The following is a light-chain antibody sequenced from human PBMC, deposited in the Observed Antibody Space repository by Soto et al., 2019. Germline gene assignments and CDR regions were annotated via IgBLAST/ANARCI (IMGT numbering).Light chain of an antibody. CDR3: QQYNNYWP. J-gene: IGKJ1*01. Sequence: DIQMTQSPSTLSASVGDRVTITCRASQSISSWLAWYQQKPGKAPKLLIYDASSLESGVPSRFSGSGSGTEFTLTISSLQPEDFATYYCQQYNNYWPFGQGTKVEIK. CDR1: QSISSW. CDR2: DAS. V-gene: IGKV1-5*01.